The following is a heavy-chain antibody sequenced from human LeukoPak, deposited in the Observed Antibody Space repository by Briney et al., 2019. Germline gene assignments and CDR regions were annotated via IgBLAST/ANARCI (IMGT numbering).Heavy chain of an antibody. V-gene: IGHV3-30*03. CDR1: GFTFSSYG. Sequence: GGSLRLSCAASGFTFSSYGMHWVRQAPGKGLEWVAVISYDGSNKYYADSVKGRFTISRDNSKNTLYLQMNSLRAEDTAVYYCATGLGGSSWYGGWAGSYFDYWGQGTLVTVSS. D-gene: IGHD6-13*01. J-gene: IGHJ4*02. CDR2: ISYDGSNK. CDR3: ATGLGGSSWYGGWAGSYFDY.